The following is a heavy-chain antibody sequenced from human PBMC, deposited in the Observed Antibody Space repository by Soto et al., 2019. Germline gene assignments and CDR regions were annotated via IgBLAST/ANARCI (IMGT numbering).Heavy chain of an antibody. Sequence: SFTCTLSGHSITRTTYFRPWIRQPPGKGLEWIGSIYYSGRTYFNPSLTSRVSISVDRSKNPFSLKMTSVTAPDTAVYYCAKNLPKTGRFDYWGQGSFLTASS. CDR1: GHSITRTTYF. CDR3: AKNLPKTGRFDY. J-gene: IGHJ4*02. V-gene: IGHV4-39*01. CDR2: IYYSGRT.